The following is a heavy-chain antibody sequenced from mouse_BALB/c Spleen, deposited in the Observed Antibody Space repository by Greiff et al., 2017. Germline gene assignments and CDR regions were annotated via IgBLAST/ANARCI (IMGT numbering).Heavy chain of an antibody. Sequence: EVQLVESGGGLVQPKGSLKLSCAASGFTFNTYAMNWVRQAPGKGLEWVARIRSKSNNYATYYADSVKDRFTISRDDSQSMLYLQMNNLKTEDTAMYYCVRHGPLIYYDYGWFAYWGQGTLVTVSA. CDR1: GFTFNTYA. CDR2: IRSKSNNYAT. V-gene: IGHV10-1*02. J-gene: IGHJ3*01. CDR3: VRHGPLIYYDYGWFAY. D-gene: IGHD2-4*01.